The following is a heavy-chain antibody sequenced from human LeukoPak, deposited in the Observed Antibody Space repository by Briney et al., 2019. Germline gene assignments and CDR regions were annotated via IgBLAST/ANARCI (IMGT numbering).Heavy chain of an antibody. D-gene: IGHD6-13*01. Sequence: SETLSLTCTATGGSISSYYWSSIRQPLGKGMEWIGYIYYSGSTNYNPSLKSRVTISVDTSKNQFSLKLSSVTAADTAVYYCARMVSSWGKYYFDYWGQGTLVTVSS. CDR2: IYYSGST. J-gene: IGHJ4*02. CDR3: ARMVSSWGKYYFDY. CDR1: GGSISSYY. V-gene: IGHV4-59*01.